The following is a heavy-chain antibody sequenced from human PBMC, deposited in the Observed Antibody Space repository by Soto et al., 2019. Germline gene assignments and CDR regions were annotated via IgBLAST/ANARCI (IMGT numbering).Heavy chain of an antibody. V-gene: IGHV1-18*01. J-gene: IGHJ4*02. CDR1: GYGFTTYG. CDR2: ISAHNGNT. CDR3: ARGRYGDY. D-gene: IGHD1-1*01. Sequence: QVHLVQSGAEVKKPGASVKVSCKGSGYGFTTYGITWVRQAPGQGLEWMAWISAHNGNTNYAQKLQGRVTVTRDTSTSTVYMQLRSQRSDDTAVYYCARGRYGDYWGQGALVTVSS.